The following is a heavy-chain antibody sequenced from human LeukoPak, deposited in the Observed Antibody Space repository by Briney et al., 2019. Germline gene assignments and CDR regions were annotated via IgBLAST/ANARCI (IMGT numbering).Heavy chain of an antibody. CDR3: ARGGWAALDY. Sequence: SETLSLTCTVSGDSISSGNYYWTWIRQPAGRGLEWIGRIYTSGSTNYNPSLKSRVTISVDTSKNQFSLKLSSVTAADTAVYYCARGGWAALDYWGQGTLVTVSS. V-gene: IGHV4-61*02. CDR1: GDSISSGNYY. CDR2: IYTSGST. D-gene: IGHD2-15*01. J-gene: IGHJ4*02.